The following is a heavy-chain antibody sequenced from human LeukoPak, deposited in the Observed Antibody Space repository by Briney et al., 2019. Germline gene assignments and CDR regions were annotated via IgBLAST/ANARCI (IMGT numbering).Heavy chain of an antibody. Sequence: GGSLRPSCAASGFTFKTYNMNWVRQAPGKGLEWVSYITGSSSNIYYADSVKGRFTISRDNAKNSLYLQMNSLRAEDTDVYYCAKDEVPRAYALNYFDYWGQGTLVTVSS. V-gene: IGHV3-48*01. CDR1: GFTFKTYN. CDR2: ITGSSSNI. D-gene: IGHD6-6*01. CDR3: AKDEVPRAYALNYFDY. J-gene: IGHJ4*02.